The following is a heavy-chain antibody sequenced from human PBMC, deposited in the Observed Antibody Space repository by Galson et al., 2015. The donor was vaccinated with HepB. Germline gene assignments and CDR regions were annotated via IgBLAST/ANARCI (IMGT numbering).Heavy chain of an antibody. J-gene: IGHJ4*02. CDR2: ISGGGGSA. CDR3: ARDSRGDDYDSSGYYED. Sequence: SLRLSCAASGFTFSSYAMNWVRQAPGKGLEWVSGISGGGGSAYYADSVKGRFNISRDNSKNTLYLQMNGLRAEDTAVYYCARDSRGDDYDSSGYYEDWGQGTLVTASS. D-gene: IGHD3-22*01. V-gene: IGHV3-23*01. CDR1: GFTFSSYA.